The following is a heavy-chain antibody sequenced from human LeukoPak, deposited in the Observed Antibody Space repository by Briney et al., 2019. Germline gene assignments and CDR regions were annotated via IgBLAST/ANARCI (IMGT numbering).Heavy chain of an antibody. CDR2: IYHSGST. CDR3: ARDVGYCSGGSCYSYYYYGMDV. J-gene: IGHJ6*02. Sequence: PSGTLSLTCAVSGGSISSSNWWSWVRQPPGKGLEWIGEIYHSGSTNYNPSLKSRVTISVDKSKNQFSLKLSSVTAADTAVYYCARDVGYCSGGSCYSYYYYGMDVWGQGTTVTVSS. V-gene: IGHV4-4*02. CDR1: GGSISSSNW. D-gene: IGHD2-15*01.